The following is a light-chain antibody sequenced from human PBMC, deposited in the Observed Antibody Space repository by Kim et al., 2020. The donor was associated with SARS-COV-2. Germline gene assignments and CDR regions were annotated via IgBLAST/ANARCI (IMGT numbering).Light chain of an antibody. CDR2: VNSDGTH. Sequence: QLVLTQSPSASASLGASVKLTCTLSSGHSSYGIAWHQQQPEKGTRDLTKVNSDGTHIKGDGVPDRFSGSSSGAEHYLTISSLQSEDEADYYCQTWDTGMRGVFGAGTQLTV. CDR3: QTWDTGMRGV. CDR1: SGHSSYG. J-gene: IGLJ3*02. V-gene: IGLV4-69*01.